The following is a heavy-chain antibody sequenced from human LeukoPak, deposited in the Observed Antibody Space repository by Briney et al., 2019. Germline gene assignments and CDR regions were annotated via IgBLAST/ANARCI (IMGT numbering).Heavy chain of an antibody. J-gene: IGHJ3*01. Sequence: PGGSLRLSCAASGFTFSSYSMYLVRQAPGKGLVWVSRINSDGSSTHYADSVKGRFTISRDTAKNTLYLQMNSLRAEDTAVYYCARESGSDPDVFDFWGQGTMVTVSS. CDR3: ARESGSDPDVFDF. V-gene: IGHV3-74*01. CDR1: GFTFSSYS. CDR2: INSDGSST. D-gene: IGHD5-12*01.